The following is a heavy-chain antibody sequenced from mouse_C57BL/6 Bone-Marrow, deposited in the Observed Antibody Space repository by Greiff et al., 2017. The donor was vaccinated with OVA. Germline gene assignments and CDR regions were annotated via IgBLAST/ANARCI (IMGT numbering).Heavy chain of an antibody. D-gene: IGHD1-1*01. Sequence: QVQLKESGPGILQSSQTLSLTCSFSGFSLSTSGMGVSWIRQPSGKGLEWLAHIYWDDDKRYNPSLKSRLTISKDTSRNQVFLKITSVDTADTATYYCARRDYYGSIDWYFDVWGTGTTVTVSS. CDR2: IYWDDDK. CDR3: ARRDYYGSIDWYFDV. V-gene: IGHV8-12*01. J-gene: IGHJ1*03. CDR1: GFSLSTSGMG.